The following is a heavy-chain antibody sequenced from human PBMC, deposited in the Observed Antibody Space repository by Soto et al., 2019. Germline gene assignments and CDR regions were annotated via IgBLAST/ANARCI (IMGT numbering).Heavy chain of an antibody. J-gene: IGHJ4*02. CDR2: ITGGGDNT. Sequence: GGSLRLSCAASGFTFSSFAMGWVRQAPGKGLEWVSAITGGGDNTCYIASVKGRFTISRDNSKNTLYLQMNSLRADDTAVYYCAKLGSSSWSPHYYFDYWGQGTLVTVSS. V-gene: IGHV3-23*01. CDR1: GFTFSSFA. CDR3: AKLGSSSWSPHYYFDY. D-gene: IGHD6-13*01.